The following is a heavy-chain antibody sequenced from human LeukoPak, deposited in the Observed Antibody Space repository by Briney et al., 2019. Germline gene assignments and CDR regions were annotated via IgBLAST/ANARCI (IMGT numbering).Heavy chain of an antibody. D-gene: IGHD5-24*01. V-gene: IGHV4-30-4*01. Sequence: SETLSLTCTVSGGSISSGDYYSSWIRQPPGKGLEWIGYIYYSGSTYYNPSLKSRVTISVDTSKNQFSLKLSSVTAADTAVYYCAREPRDGYNSGPFDYWGQGTLVTVSS. CDR3: AREPRDGYNSGPFDY. J-gene: IGHJ4*02. CDR2: IYYSGST. CDR1: GGSISSGDYY.